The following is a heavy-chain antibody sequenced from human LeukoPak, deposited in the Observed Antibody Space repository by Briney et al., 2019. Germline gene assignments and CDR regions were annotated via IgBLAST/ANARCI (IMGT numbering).Heavy chain of an antibody. CDR2: IYHSGST. V-gene: IGHV4-4*02. D-gene: IGHD1-14*01. Sequence: PSETLSLTCAVSGGSISSSNWWSWVRQPPGKGLEWIGEIYHSGSTNYNPSLKSRVTISVDTSKNQFSLKLSSVTAADTAVYYCARGNINRPGNAFDIWGQGTMVTASS. J-gene: IGHJ3*02. CDR3: ARGNINRPGNAFDI. CDR1: GGSISSSNW.